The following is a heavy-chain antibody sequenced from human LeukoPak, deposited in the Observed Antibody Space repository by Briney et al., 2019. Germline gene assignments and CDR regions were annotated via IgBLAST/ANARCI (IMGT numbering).Heavy chain of an antibody. J-gene: IGHJ4*02. D-gene: IGHD1-26*01. CDR3: AREKQSGGTPFDY. CDR1: GFTFTGHS. CDR2: VANDEKTI. Sequence: GGSLRLSCAASGFTFTGHSMHWVRQAPGKGLEWVAVVANDEKTIFYADSLKVRFTVSRDNSKNTVYLQMTSVRDEDTAGYYCAREKQSGGTPFDYWGQGSLVTVSP. V-gene: IGHV3-30*04.